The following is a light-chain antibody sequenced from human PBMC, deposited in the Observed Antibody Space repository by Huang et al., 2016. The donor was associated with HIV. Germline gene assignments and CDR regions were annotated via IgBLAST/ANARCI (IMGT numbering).Light chain of an antibody. V-gene: IGKV4-1*01. CDR2: WAS. CDR1: RSVLYNSNNKNY. J-gene: IGKJ4*01. Sequence: DIVMTQSPDSLAVSLGERATINCRSSRSVLYNSNNKNYLAWYQQKPGQSPKLLIYWASIRESGVPDRFSGSGSGTDFTLTISSLQAEDVAAYYCQQYYSTPLTFGGGTKVEIK. CDR3: QQYYSTPLT.